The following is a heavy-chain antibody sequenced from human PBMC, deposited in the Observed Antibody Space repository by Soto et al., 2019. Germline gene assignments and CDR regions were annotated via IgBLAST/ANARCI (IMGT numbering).Heavy chain of an antibody. Sequence: SETLSLPCNMSGDSYSISTYSWSWIRQPPGKALQWIGFIYQSGVTPYNPSLASRVSISLDRSNNQCSLKLKSVTAADTAVYFCAGMPYTSGLRFDPWGPGTLVTVS. CDR3: AGMPYTSGLRFDP. V-gene: IGHV4-30-2*01. CDR1: GDSYSISTYS. J-gene: IGHJ5*02. CDR2: IYQSGVT. D-gene: IGHD6-19*01.